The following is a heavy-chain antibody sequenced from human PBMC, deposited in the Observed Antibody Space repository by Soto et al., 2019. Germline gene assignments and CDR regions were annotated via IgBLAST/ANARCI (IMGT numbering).Heavy chain of an antibody. CDR1: GFTFSSYA. J-gene: IGHJ3*02. D-gene: IGHD6-19*01. CDR3: ARADEDGFRQWLVMGAFDI. V-gene: IGHV3-23*01. CDR2: ISGSGGST. Sequence: GGSLRLSCAASGFTFSSYAMSWVRQAPGKGLEWVSAISGSGGSTYYADSVKGRFTISRDNSKNTLYLQMNSLRAEDTAVYYCARADEDGFRQWLVMGAFDIWGQGTMVTVSS.